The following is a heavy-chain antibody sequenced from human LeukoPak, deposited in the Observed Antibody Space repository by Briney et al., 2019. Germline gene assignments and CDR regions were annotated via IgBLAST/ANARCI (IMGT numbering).Heavy chain of an antibody. CDR1: GFTVSSNY. CDR2: IYSGGST. Sequence: GGSLRLSCAASGFTVSSNYMSWVRQAPGKGLEWVSVIYSGGSTYYADSVKGRFTISRDNSKNTLYLQMNSLRAEDTAVYYCARESSLPPEYYFDYWGQGTLVTVSS. V-gene: IGHV3-66*01. D-gene: IGHD3-10*01. CDR3: ARESSLPPEYYFDY. J-gene: IGHJ4*02.